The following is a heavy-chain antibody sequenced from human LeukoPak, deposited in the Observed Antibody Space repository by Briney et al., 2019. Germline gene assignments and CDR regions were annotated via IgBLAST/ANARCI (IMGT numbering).Heavy chain of an antibody. J-gene: IGHJ4*02. CDR3: ARDRRDGKDFDY. CDR2: ISSSSSYI. Sequence: GGSLRLSCAASRFTFSSYSMNWVRQAPGKGLEWVSSISSSSSYIYYADSVKGRFTTSRDNAKNSLYLQMNSLRAEDTAVYYCARDRRDGKDFDYWGQGTLVTVSS. CDR1: RFTFSSYS. V-gene: IGHV3-21*01.